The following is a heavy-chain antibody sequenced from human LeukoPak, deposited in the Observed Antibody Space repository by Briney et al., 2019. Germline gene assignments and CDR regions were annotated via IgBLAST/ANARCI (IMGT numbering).Heavy chain of an antibody. J-gene: IGHJ4*02. CDR2: IWYDGSNK. Sequence: GRSLRLSCAASGFTFSSYGMHWVRQAPGKGLEWVAVIWYDGSNKYYADSVKGRFTISRDNSKNTLYLQMNSLRAEETAVYYCARESVTGGYFDYWGQGTLVTVSS. V-gene: IGHV3-33*01. D-gene: IGHD7-27*01. CDR3: ARESVTGGYFDY. CDR1: GFTFSSYG.